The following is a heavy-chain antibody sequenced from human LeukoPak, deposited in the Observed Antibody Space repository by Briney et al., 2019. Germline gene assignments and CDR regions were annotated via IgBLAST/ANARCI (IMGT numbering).Heavy chain of an antibody. D-gene: IGHD2-2*01. Sequence: SVKVSCKASGGTFPNYAIGWVRQAPGQGLEWMGGIVPLVGAVNYVQKFQGRLSFSADESTHTVYMELSSLRSEDTAVYYCATRGGTSSSLEAHYKSYCLDVWGKGTPVTVSS. J-gene: IGHJ6*03. V-gene: IGHV1-69*13. CDR3: ATRGGTSSSLEAHYKSYCLDV. CDR2: IVPLVGAV. CDR1: GGTFPNYA.